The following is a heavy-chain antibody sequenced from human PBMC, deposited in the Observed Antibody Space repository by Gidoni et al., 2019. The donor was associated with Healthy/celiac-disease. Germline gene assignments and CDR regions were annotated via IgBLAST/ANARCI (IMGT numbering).Heavy chain of an antibody. CDR1: GGSISSGSYY. CDR3: ARENVVGYDY. J-gene: IGHJ4*02. V-gene: IGHV4-61*02. D-gene: IGHD2-15*01. Sequence: QVQLQESGPGLVKPSQTLSLTCTVSGGSISSGSYYWSWIRQPAGKGLEWIGRIYTSGSTNYNPSLKSRVTISVDTSKNQFSLKLSSVTAADTAVYYCARENVVGYDYWGQGTLVTVSS. CDR2: IYTSGST.